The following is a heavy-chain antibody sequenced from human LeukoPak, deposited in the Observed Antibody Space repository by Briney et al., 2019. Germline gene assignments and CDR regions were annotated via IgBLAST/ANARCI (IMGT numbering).Heavy chain of an antibody. D-gene: IGHD3-9*01. J-gene: IGHJ4*02. V-gene: IGHV1-3*01. CDR2: INAGNGNT. CDR3: ARSYDILTGYLDY. CDR1: GYTFTSYA. Sequence: ASVKVSCKASGYTFTSYAMHWVRQAPGQRLEWMGWINAGNGNTKYSQKFQGRVTITRDTSASTAYMELSSLRSEDTAVYYCARSYDILTGYLDYWGQGTLVTVSS.